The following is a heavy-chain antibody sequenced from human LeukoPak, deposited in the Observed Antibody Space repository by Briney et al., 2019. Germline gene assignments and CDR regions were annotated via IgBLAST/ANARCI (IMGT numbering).Heavy chain of an antibody. V-gene: IGHV4-61*02. Sequence: SQTLSLTCTVSGGSISSGSYYWSWIRQPAGKGLEWIVRIYTSGSTNYNPSLKSRVTISVDTSKNQFSLKLSSVTAADTAVYYCARQGQRRNPWYYFDYWGQGALVTVSS. J-gene: IGHJ4*02. CDR2: IYTSGST. D-gene: IGHD1-1*01. CDR1: GGSISSGSYY. CDR3: ARQGQRRNPWYYFDY.